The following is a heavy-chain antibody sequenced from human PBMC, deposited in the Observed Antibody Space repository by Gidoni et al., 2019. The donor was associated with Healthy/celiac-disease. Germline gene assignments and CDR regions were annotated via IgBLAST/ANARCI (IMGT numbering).Heavy chain of an antibody. V-gene: IGHV1-3*01. CDR3: ARDLDGDYEWWFDP. CDR1: GYTFTSYA. J-gene: IGHJ5*02. D-gene: IGHD4-17*01. Sequence: QVQLVQSAAAVKNPGASVKVSCKDSGYTFTSYAMHWVRQAPGQRLEWMGWINAGNGNTKYSQKFQGRVTITRDTSASTAYMELSSLRSEDTAVYYCARDLDGDYEWWFDPWGQGTLVTVSS. CDR2: INAGNGNT.